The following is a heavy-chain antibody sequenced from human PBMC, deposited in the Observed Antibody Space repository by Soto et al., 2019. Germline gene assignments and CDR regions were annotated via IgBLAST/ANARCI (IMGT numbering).Heavy chain of an antibody. CDR2: ISGSGGST. J-gene: IGHJ6*02. Sequence: GWSLRLSCASSVFTFISYAMRWVRQAPGKGLEWVSAISGSGGSTYYADSVKGRFTISRDNSKNTLYLQMNSLRAEDTAVYYCAKADQWIVVVPHPYGMDVWGQGTTVTVSS. CDR1: VFTFISYA. V-gene: IGHV3-23*01. D-gene: IGHD2-2*01. CDR3: AKADQWIVVVPHPYGMDV.